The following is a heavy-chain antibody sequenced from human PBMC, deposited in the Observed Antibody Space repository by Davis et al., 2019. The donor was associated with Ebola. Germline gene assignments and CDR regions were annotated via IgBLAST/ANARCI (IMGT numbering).Heavy chain of an antibody. CDR3: VKGRYSNSVALFDN. D-gene: IGHD4-11*01. CDR2: INSNGGSI. CDR1: GFLFRRFA. Sequence: PGGSLRLSCSGSGFLFRRFAMHWVRQSPGKELEFVSAINSNGGSIDYADSVRGRFNISRDNSENTLYLQMSSLRLEDSAVYYCVKGRYSNSVALFDNWGQGTVVTVSS. V-gene: IGHV3-64D*06. J-gene: IGHJ4*02.